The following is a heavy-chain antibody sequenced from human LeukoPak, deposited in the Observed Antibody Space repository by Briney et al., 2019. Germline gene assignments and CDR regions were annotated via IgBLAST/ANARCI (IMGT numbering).Heavy chain of an antibody. Sequence: PSETLSLTCAVYGGSFSGYYWSRIRQPPGKGLEWIGEINHSGSTNYNPSLKRRVTISVDTSKNQFSLKLSSVTAADTAVYYCARGGIRRVVPAAIKAWFDPWGQGTLVAVSS. CDR3: ARGGIRRVVPAAIKAWFDP. V-gene: IGHV4-34*01. D-gene: IGHD2-2*01. CDR1: GGSFSGYY. J-gene: IGHJ5*02. CDR2: INHSGST.